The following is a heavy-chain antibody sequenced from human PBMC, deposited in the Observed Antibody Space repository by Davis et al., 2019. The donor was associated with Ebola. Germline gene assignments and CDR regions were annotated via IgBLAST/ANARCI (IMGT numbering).Heavy chain of an antibody. J-gene: IGHJ5*02. CDR3: ARNGGSSSWYGSWWFDP. Sequence: SETLSLTCAVYGGSFSGYFWTWIRQSPGKGLEWIGEINHSGSTNYNPSLKSRVTISVDTSKNQFSLKLSSVTAADTAVYYCARNGGSSSWYGSWWFDPWGQGTLVTVSS. CDR1: GGSFSGYF. CDR2: INHSGST. V-gene: IGHV4-34*01. D-gene: IGHD6-13*01.